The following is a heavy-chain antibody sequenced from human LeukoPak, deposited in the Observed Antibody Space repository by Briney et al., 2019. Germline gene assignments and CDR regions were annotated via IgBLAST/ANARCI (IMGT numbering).Heavy chain of an antibody. D-gene: IGHD3-3*01. CDR3: ARGGLRFLEWSTFFGY. J-gene: IGHJ4*02. V-gene: IGHV4-34*01. CDR2: INHSGST. CDR1: GGSFSGYY. Sequence: LETLSLTCAVYGGSFSGYYWSWIRQPPGKGLEWIGEINHSGSTNYNPPLKSRVTISVDTSKNQFSLKLSSVTAADTAVYYCARGGLRFLEWSTFFGYWGQGTLVTVSS.